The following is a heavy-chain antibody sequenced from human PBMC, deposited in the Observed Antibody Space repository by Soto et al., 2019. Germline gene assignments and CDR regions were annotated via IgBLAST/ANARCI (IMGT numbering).Heavy chain of an antibody. J-gene: IGHJ4*02. Sequence: SGGSIRHSCAVSECKFGNLGVSCIRQAPGKGLEWVSAISGSGGSTYYADSVKGRFTISRDNSKNTLYLQMNSLRAEDTAVYYCAPHRSTGPPRWGQGTPVTVSS. D-gene: IGHD2-15*01. CDR3: APHRSTGPPR. CDR2: ISGSGGST. V-gene: IGHV3-23*01. CDR1: ECKFGNLG.